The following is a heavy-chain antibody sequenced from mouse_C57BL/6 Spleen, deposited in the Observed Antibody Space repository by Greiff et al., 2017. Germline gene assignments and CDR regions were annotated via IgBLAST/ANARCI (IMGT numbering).Heavy chain of an antibody. Sequence: EVMLVESGGGLVKPGGSLKLSCAASGFTFSSYAMSWVRQTPEKRLEWVATISAGGSYTYYPDNVKGRFTISRDNAKNNLYLQMSHLKSEDTAMYYCARPSYYSNPWFAYWGQGTLVTVSA. CDR2: ISAGGSYT. D-gene: IGHD2-5*01. V-gene: IGHV5-4*03. J-gene: IGHJ3*01. CDR1: GFTFSSYA. CDR3: ARPSYYSNPWFAY.